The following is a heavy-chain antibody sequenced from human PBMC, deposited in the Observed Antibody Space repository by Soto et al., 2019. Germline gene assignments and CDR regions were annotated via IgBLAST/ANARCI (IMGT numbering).Heavy chain of an antibody. V-gene: IGHV4-31*03. Sequence: SETLSLTCTVSGGSISSGGYYWSWIRQHPGKGLEWIGYIYYSGSTYYNPSLRSRVTISVDTSKNQFSLKLSSVTAADTAVYYCARGRYIWGSYRYCDCWGQGTLVTVSS. D-gene: IGHD3-16*02. J-gene: IGHJ4*02. CDR3: ARGRYIWGSYRYCDC. CDR2: IYYSGST. CDR1: GGSISSGGYY.